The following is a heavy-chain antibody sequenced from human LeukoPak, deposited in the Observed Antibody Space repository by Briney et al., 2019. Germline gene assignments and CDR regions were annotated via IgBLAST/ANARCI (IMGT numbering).Heavy chain of an antibody. Sequence: GGSLRLSCAASGFSFTFYSMNWVRQAPGKGLEWVSSISSSSSYIYYADSVKGRFTISRDNAKNSLYLQMNSLRAEDTAVYYCARDRDSGSDYWGQGTLVTVSS. CDR2: ISSSSSYI. J-gene: IGHJ4*02. V-gene: IGHV3-21*01. CDR1: GFSFTFYS. D-gene: IGHD1-26*01. CDR3: ARDRDSGSDY.